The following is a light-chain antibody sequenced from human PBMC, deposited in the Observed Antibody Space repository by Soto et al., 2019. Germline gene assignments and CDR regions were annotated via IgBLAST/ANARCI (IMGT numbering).Light chain of an antibody. J-gene: IGKJ2*01. CDR2: KAS. CDR1: QSISIW. Sequence: DILMTQSPSTLSASVGDRVTITCRASQSISIWLAWYQQKPGKAPNLLIYKASSLGSGVPSRFSGSGSGTEFTLTISSLQPDDFATYYCQQYNSYVTFGQGTKLEIK. CDR3: QQYNSYVT. V-gene: IGKV1-5*03.